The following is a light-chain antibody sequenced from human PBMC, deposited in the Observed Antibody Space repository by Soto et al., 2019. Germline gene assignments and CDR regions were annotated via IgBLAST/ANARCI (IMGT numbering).Light chain of an antibody. CDR1: SSDVGGYNY. J-gene: IGLJ3*02. Sequence: QSALTQPASVSGSPGQSITISCTGTSSDVGGYNYVSWYQQHPGKAPKLIIYEISNRPSGISHRFSGSKSGNTASLIVSGLQAEDEAHYYCCSHTRRSRVGVFGGGTKLTVL. V-gene: IGLV2-14*01. CDR2: EIS. CDR3: CSHTRRSRVGV.